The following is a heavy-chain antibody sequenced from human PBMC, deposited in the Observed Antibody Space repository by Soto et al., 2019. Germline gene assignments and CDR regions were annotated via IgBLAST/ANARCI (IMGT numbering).Heavy chain of an antibody. CDR1: GFIFEDYA. J-gene: IGHJ4*02. D-gene: IGHD2-21*01. CDR2: ISWNSGKT. CDR3: VKGNIESIQAAGYFHY. Sequence: EVQLVESGGGLVQPGRSLKVSCAGSGFIFEDYAMHWVRQPPGKSLEWVSSISWNSGKTAYADSVQGRFTISRDNVKKSLRLQMRSLTTEDTALYSCVKGNIESIQAAGYFHYWGQGVQVTVSS. V-gene: IGHV3-9*01.